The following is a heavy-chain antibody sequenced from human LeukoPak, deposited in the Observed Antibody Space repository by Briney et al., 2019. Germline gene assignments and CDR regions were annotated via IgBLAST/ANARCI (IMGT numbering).Heavy chain of an antibody. J-gene: IGHJ4*02. CDR1: GYTFTGYY. V-gene: IGHV1-2*02. CDR2: INPNSGGT. CDR3: AREGHDGSYLLDY. Sequence: ASVKVSCKASGYTFTGYYMHWVRQAPGQGLEWMGWINPNSGGTNYAQKFQGRVTMTRDTSNSTAYMELSRLRSDDTAVYYCAREGHDGSYLLDYWGQGTLVTVSS. D-gene: IGHD1-26*01.